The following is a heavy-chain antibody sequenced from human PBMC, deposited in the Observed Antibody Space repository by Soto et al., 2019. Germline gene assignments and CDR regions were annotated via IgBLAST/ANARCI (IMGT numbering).Heavy chain of an antibody. J-gene: IGHJ6*02. D-gene: IGHD2-2*01. CDR3: TRHAEVPKFQYGLDL. Sequence: PSETLSLTCTVSGGSVTGYYWSWVRQPPGKGLEWLGYIHYGGTTTYNPSVKRRITISVDTPRNQFSLRLYSLTAADTAVYYCTRHAEVPKFQYGLDLWGPGITVTVSS. CDR1: GGSVTGYY. V-gene: IGHV4-59*02. CDR2: IHYGGTT.